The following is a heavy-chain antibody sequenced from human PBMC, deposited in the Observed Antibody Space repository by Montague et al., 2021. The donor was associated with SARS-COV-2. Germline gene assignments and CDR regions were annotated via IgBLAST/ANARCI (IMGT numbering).Heavy chain of an antibody. Sequence: SETLSLTCTVSGGSISSYYWSWIRQPPGKGLEWIGYIYYSGSTNYNPSLKSRVTISVDTSKNQFSLKLSSVTAADTAVYYCARWGLYGGNLVDGAFDFWGQGTMVTVSS. CDR1: GGSISSYY. D-gene: IGHD4-23*01. CDR3: ARWGLYGGNLVDGAFDF. J-gene: IGHJ3*01. CDR2: IYYSGST. V-gene: IGHV4-59*01.